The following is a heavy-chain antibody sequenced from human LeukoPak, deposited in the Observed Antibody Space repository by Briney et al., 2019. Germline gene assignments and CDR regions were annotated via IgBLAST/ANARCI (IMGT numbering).Heavy chain of an antibody. CDR1: GGSISSYY. CDR3: ARSDGYGLVGI. Sequence: PSETLSLTCTVSGGSISSYYWSWLRQPPGKGLEWIGYIYYSGSTNYNPSLKSRVTISVDTSKNQFSLKLSSVTAADTAVYYCARSDGYGLVGIWGQGTMVTVSS. J-gene: IGHJ3*02. V-gene: IGHV4-59*01. D-gene: IGHD3-10*01. CDR2: IYYSGST.